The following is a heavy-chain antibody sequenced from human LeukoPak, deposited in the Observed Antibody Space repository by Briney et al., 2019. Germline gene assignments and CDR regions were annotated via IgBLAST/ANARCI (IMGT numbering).Heavy chain of an antibody. CDR2: ISGSGGST. CDR1: GFTFSSYA. J-gene: IGHJ4*02. CDR3: AKARDVYYDILTGYYTWNYFDY. D-gene: IGHD3-9*01. Sequence: PGGSLRLSCAASGFTFSSYAMSWVRQAPGKGLEWVSAISGSGGSTYYADSVKGRFTISRDNSKNTLYLQMNSLRAEDTAVYYCAKARDVYYDILTGYYTWNYFDYWGQGTLVTVSS. V-gene: IGHV3-23*01.